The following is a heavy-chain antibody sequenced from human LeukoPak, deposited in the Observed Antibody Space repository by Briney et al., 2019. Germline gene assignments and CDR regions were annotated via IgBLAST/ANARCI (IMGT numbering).Heavy chain of an antibody. J-gene: IGHJ4*02. CDR3: ARQEFPHCGPFDY. D-gene: IGHD3-10*01. CDR2: IYYSGST. V-gene: IGHV4-39*07. CDR1: GGSISSSSYY. Sequence: SETLSLTCTVSGGSISSSSYYWGWIRQPPGKGLEWIGSIYYSGSTYYNPSLKSRVTISVDTSKNQFSLKLSSVTAADTAVYYCARQEFPHCGPFDYWGQGTLVTVSS.